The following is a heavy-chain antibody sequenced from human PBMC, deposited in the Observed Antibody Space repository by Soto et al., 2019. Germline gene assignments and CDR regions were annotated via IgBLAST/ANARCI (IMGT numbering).Heavy chain of an antibody. CDR1: GFTFDDYA. Sequence: EVQLVESGGGLVQPGRSLRLSCAASGFTFDDYAMHWVRQAPGKGLEWVSGISGNSNSIGYADSVKGRFTISRDNASNSLSLQSNRLRPEDTVLYYCAKDREAYYGDCGRGFAYWGQGTLVTVSS. J-gene: IGHJ4*02. CDR3: AKDREAYYGDCGRGFAY. CDR2: ISGNSNSI. D-gene: IGHD4-17*01. V-gene: IGHV3-9*01.